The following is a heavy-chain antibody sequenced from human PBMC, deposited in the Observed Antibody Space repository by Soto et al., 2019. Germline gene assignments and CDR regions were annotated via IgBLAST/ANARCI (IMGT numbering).Heavy chain of an antibody. V-gene: IGHV4-59*01. D-gene: IGHD4-17*01. J-gene: IGHJ6*02. CDR3: ARGLSYGDYLLGFYGMDV. CDR1: GGSISSYY. CDR2: IYYSGST. Sequence: QVQLQESGPGLVKPSETLSLTCTVSGGSISSYYWSWIRQPPGKGLEWIGYIYYSGSTNYNPSLKSRVTISVDTSKNQFSLKLSSVTAADTAVYYCARGLSYGDYLLGFYGMDVWGQGTTVTVSS.